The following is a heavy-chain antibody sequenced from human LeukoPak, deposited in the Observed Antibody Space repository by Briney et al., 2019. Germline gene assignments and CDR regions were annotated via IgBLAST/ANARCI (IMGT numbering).Heavy chain of an antibody. CDR3: ARATVHYYYYYYMDV. Sequence: SQTLSLTCALSGDIFSSNSAAWHWIRQSPSRGLEWLVRTYYRSKLYNDYAVSVKSRITINPDTSKNQFSLQLNSVTPEDTAVYYCARATVHYYYYYYMDVWGKGTTVTVSS. CDR1: GDIFSSNSAA. D-gene: IGHD4-17*01. V-gene: IGHV6-1*01. CDR2: TYYRSKLYN. J-gene: IGHJ6*03.